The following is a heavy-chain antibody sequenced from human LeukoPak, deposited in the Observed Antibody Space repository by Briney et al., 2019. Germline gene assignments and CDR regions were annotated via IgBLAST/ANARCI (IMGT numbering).Heavy chain of an antibody. Sequence: GGSLRLSCAASGFTFSSYAMHWVRQAPAKGLEGGAVISYDGSNKYYADSVKGRFTISRDNSKNTLYLQMNSLRAEDTAVYYCARGADRFGESLQNYWGQGTLVTVSS. CDR3: ARGADRFGESLQNY. V-gene: IGHV3-30*04. CDR2: ISYDGSNK. J-gene: IGHJ4*02. D-gene: IGHD3-10*01. CDR1: GFTFSSYA.